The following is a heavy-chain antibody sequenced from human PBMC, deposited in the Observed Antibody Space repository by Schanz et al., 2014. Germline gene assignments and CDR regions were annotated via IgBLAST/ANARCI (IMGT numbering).Heavy chain of an antibody. D-gene: IGHD1-26*01. V-gene: IGHV1-18*01. J-gene: IGHJ4*02. Sequence: QILLVQPGPEVKKPGASVTVSCKASGYDFHIYAYSWVRQAPGQGPEWIGWISGYTGDTKYAQKFQHRVNMTTDRTTSTVYMELRSRRLDDTAVYFCARDNGRIPAANSFDYWGQGTRVTVSS. CDR2: ISGYTGDT. CDR3: ARDNGRIPAANSFDY. CDR1: GYDFHIYA.